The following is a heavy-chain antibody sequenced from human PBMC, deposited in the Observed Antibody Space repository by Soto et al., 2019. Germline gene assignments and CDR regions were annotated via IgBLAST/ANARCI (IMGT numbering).Heavy chain of an antibody. CDR3: ACCFSIAVAAYNFD. J-gene: IGHJ4*02. Sequence: GGSLRLSCAASGFTFSSYSMNWARQAPGKGLEWVSSISSSSSYIYYADPVKGRFTISRDNAKNSLYLQMNSLRAEDTAVYYCACCFSIAVAAYNFDWGKGTLVTVSS. D-gene: IGHD6-19*01. V-gene: IGHV3-21*01. CDR1: GFTFSSYS. CDR2: ISSSSSYI.